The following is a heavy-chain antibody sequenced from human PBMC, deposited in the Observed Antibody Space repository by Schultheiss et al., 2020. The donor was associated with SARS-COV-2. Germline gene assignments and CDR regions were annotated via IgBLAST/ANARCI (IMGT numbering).Heavy chain of an antibody. CDR2: ISSNGGST. J-gene: IGHJ5*02. CDR3: VKPWSVRNCSGGSCYAYNWFDP. Sequence: GGSLRLSCAASGFTFSSYAMSWVRQAPGKGLEWVSAISSNGGSTYYANSVKGRFTISRDNSKNTLYLQMSSLRAEDTAVYYCVKPWSVRNCSGGSCYAYNWFDPWGQGTLVTVSS. D-gene: IGHD2-15*01. V-gene: IGHV3-64D*06. CDR1: GFTFSSYA.